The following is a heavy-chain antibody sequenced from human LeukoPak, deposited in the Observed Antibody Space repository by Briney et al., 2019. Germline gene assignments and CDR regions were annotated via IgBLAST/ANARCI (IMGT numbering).Heavy chain of an antibody. CDR1: GFTFSSYG. Sequence: PGGSLRLSCAASGFTFSSYGMHWVRQAPGKGLEWVAVISYDGSNKYYADSVKGRFTISRDNSKNTLYLQMNSLRAEVTAVYYRAKDGYKYWGQGTLVTVSS. CDR3: AKDGYKY. V-gene: IGHV3-30*18. J-gene: IGHJ4*02. CDR2: ISYDGSNK. D-gene: IGHD5-24*01.